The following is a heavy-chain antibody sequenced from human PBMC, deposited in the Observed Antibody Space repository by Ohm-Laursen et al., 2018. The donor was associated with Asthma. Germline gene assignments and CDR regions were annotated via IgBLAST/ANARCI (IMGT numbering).Heavy chain of an antibody. J-gene: IGHJ1*01. D-gene: IGHD1-26*01. CDR2: ISTPSTFI. CDR3: ARIGPEWELPGREYSLHH. Sequence: SLRLSCTASGYTLSRYSIHWVRQVPGKGLEWVASISTPSTFIYYADSVRGRFTTSRDNAKNSVYLQMNSLRADDTALYYCARIGPEWELPGREYSLHHWGQGTQVTVSS. V-gene: IGHV3-21*01. CDR1: GYTLSRYS.